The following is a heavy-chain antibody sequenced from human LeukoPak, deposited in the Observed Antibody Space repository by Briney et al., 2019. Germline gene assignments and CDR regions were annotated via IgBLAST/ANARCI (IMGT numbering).Heavy chain of an antibody. CDR1: GYTFTGYY. J-gene: IGHJ4*02. Sequence: ASVKVSCKASGYTFTGYYMHWVRQAPGQGLEWMGGFDPEDGETIYAQKFQGRVTMTEDTSTDTAYMELSSLRPEDAALYYCATPRMITFGGVIALDYWGQGTLVTVSS. CDR2: FDPEDGET. CDR3: ATPRMITFGGVIALDY. D-gene: IGHD3-16*02. V-gene: IGHV1-24*01.